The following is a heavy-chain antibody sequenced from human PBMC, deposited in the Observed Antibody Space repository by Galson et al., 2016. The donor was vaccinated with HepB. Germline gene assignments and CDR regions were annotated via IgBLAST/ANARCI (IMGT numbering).Heavy chain of an antibody. CDR2: IYYSGST. Sequence: TLSLTCTVSGGSISSGGYYWSWIRQHPGKGLEWTGYIYYSGSTYYNPSLETRVTITVDTSKNHFSLTLSSVTPADTAVYYCARAPGGVATILDYWGQGTLVTVSS. J-gene: IGHJ4*02. D-gene: IGHD5-12*01. CDR3: ARAPGGVATILDY. V-gene: IGHV4-31*03. CDR1: GGSISSGGYY.